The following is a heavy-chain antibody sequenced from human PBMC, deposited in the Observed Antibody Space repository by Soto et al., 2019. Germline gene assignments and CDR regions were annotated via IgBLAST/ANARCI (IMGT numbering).Heavy chain of an antibody. Sequence: QVQLVQSGAEVKKPGTSVKVSCKASGYTFTSNGISWVRQAPGQGLEWMGWISTYNGNTNYAQKLQGRVTMTRDTSTRIAYMELRDMRSDDTAVYYCARDGYGDYGYWGQGSLVTVSS. CDR2: ISTYNGNT. D-gene: IGHD4-17*01. V-gene: IGHV1-18*01. CDR1: GYTFTSNG. CDR3: ARDGYGDYGY. J-gene: IGHJ4*02.